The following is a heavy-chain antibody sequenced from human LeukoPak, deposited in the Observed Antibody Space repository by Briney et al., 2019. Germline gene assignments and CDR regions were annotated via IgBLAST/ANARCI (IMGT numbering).Heavy chain of an antibody. Sequence: ASVKVSCKVSGHSLVELAMHWVRQAPGKGLEWVGGFDPEEGETFYAQEVLARVSMTEDTSTDTAYIELSSLTSENTAVYYFAILPLTVVAPLDVWGQGTTVTVSS. CDR3: AILPLTVVAPLDV. V-gene: IGHV1-24*01. CDR2: FDPEEGET. CDR1: GHSLVELA. J-gene: IGHJ6*02. D-gene: IGHD4-23*01.